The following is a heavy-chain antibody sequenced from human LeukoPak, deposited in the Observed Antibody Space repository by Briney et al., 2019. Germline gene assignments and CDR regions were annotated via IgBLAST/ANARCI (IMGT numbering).Heavy chain of an antibody. D-gene: IGHD6-6*01. J-gene: IGHJ4*02. CDR2: IYYSGST. CDR1: GGSISSYY. Sequence: SKTLSLTCTVSGGSISSYYWSWIRQPPGKGLEWIGYIYYSGSTNYNPSLKSRVTISVDTSKKQFSLKLSSVTAADTAVYYCARGYSSSSGRPDYWGQGTLVTVSS. CDR3: ARGYSSSSGRPDY. V-gene: IGHV4-59*08.